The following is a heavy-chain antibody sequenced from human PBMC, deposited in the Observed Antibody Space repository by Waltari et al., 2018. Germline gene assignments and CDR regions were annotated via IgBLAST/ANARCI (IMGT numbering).Heavy chain of an antibody. D-gene: IGHD1-26*01. CDR2: VIPFRDIT. V-gene: IGHV1-69*04. CDR1: GDIFLKSP. CDR3: ARGVGPQAINFDY. J-gene: IGHJ4*02. Sequence: QVQLVQSGAEVKQPGSSVKVSCKASGDIFLKSPVSWLRQAPGQGLEWMGRVIPFRDITNYSQKFQDRVTITADKSTTTIDMELSSLTSDDTGVYYCARGVGPQAINFDYWGQGTLVTVSS.